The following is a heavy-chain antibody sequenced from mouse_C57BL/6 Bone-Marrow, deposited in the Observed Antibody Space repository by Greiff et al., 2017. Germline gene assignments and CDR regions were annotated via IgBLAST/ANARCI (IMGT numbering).Heavy chain of an antibody. CDR1: GFTFSGYG. CDR3: ARSGYGYPWFAY. CDR2: ISSGSSTI. V-gene: IGHV5-17*01. J-gene: IGHJ3*01. D-gene: IGHD2-2*01. Sequence: EVHLVESGGGLVKPGGSLKLSCAASGFTFSGYGMHWVRQAPEKGLEWVAYISSGSSTIYYADTVKGRFTISRDNAKNTLFLQMTSLRSEDTAMYYCARSGYGYPWFAYWGQGTLVTVSA.